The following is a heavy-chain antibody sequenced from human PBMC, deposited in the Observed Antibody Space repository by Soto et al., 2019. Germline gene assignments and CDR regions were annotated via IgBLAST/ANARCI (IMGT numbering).Heavy chain of an antibody. D-gene: IGHD3-10*01. J-gene: IGHJ5*02. V-gene: IGHV3-48*02. CDR1: GFTFSSYS. CDR3: ARDVITMVRGVILYNWFDP. CDR2: ISSSSSTI. Sequence: GGSLRLSCAASGFTFSSYSMNWVRQAPGKGLEWVSYISSSSSTIYYADSVKGRFTISRDNAKNSLYLQMNSLRDEDTAVYYCARDVITMVRGVILYNWFDPWGQGTLVTVSS.